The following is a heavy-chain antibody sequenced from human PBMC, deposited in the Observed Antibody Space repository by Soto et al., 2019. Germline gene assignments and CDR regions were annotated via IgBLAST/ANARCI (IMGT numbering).Heavy chain of an antibody. Sequence: PSETLSLTCTVSGGSISSSSYYWGWIRQPPGKGLEWIGSIYYSGSTYYNPSLKSRVTISVDTSKNQFSLKLSSVTAADTAVYYCATNGGERNYYGMDVWGQGTTVTVSS. J-gene: IGHJ6*02. V-gene: IGHV4-39*01. CDR2: IYYSGST. CDR1: GGSISSSSYY. D-gene: IGHD6-25*01. CDR3: ATNGGERNYYGMDV.